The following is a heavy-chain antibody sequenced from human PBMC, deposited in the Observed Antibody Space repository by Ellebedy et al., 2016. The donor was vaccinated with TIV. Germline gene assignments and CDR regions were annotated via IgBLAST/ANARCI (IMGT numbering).Heavy chain of an antibody. J-gene: IGHJ3*01. CDR3: VRAYTEILVNTPTGAYDV. CDR2: IYSADKT. D-gene: IGHD1-26*01. Sequence: GESLKISCAASGFTVSGNYMTWVRQAPGKGLEWVSLIYSADKTFHADSVKGRFTISRDISKNTLYLQMNSLRVEDTAVYYCVRAYTEILVNTPTGAYDVWGQGTRVTVSS. V-gene: IGHV3-53*01. CDR1: GFTVSGNY.